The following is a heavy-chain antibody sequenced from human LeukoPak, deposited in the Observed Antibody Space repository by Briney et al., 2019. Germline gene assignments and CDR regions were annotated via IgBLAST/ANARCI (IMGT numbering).Heavy chain of an antibody. J-gene: IGHJ4*02. D-gene: IGHD2-15*01. CDR2: ISGSGGST. CDR3: AKASGGSCYSYFDY. Sequence: GGSLRLSCAASGFTFSSYWMHWVRQAPGKGLEWVSAISGSGGSTYYADSVKGRFTISRDNSKNTLYLQMNSLRAEDTAVYYCAKASGGSCYSYFDYWGQGTLVTVSS. V-gene: IGHV3-23*01. CDR1: GFTFSSYW.